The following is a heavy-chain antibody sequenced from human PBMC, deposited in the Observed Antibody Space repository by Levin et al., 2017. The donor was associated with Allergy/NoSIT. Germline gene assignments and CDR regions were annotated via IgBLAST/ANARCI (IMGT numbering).Heavy chain of an antibody. D-gene: IGHD6-13*01. V-gene: IGHV4-39*01. Sequence: SETLSLTCIVSGGSISSSEYCWGWIRQPPGKGLEWIGNIFYSGTTYYNPSLKSRVTISVDTSKNQFSLKLKSVTAADTAVYFCAKRFSSSWSRGEAFDIWGQGTMVTVSS. CDR3: AKRFSSSWSRGEAFDI. J-gene: IGHJ3*02. CDR2: IFYSGTT. CDR1: GGSISSSEYC.